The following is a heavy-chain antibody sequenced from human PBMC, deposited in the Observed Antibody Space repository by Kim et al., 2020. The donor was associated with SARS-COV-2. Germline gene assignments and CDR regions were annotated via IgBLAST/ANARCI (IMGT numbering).Heavy chain of an antibody. CDR3: ARDSSYYDFWSGYYTDYY. CDR2: INHSGST. CDR1: GGSFSGYY. D-gene: IGHD3-3*01. V-gene: IGHV4-34*01. J-gene: IGHJ6*01. Sequence: SETLSLTCAVYGGSFSGYYWSWIRQPPGKGLEWIGEINHSGSTNYNPSLKSRVTISVDTSKNQFSLKLSSVTAADTAVYYCARDSSYYDFWSGYYTDYY.